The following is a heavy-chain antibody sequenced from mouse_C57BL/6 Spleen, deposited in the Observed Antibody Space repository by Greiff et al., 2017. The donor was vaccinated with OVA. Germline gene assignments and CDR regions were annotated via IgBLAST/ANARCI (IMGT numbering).Heavy chain of an antibody. V-gene: IGHV1-52*01. Sequence: VKLQQPGAELVRPGSSVKLSCKASGYTFTSYWMHWVKQRPIQGLEWIGNIDPSDSETHYNQKFKDKATLTVDKSSSTAYMQLSSLTSEDSAVYYCARETAQAEGFAYWGQGTLVTVSA. CDR3: ARETAQAEGFAY. J-gene: IGHJ3*01. CDR2: IDPSDSET. D-gene: IGHD3-2*02. CDR1: GYTFTSYW.